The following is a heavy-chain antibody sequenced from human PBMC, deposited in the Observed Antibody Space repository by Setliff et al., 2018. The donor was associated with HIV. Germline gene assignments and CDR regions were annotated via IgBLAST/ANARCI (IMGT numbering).Heavy chain of an antibody. J-gene: IGHJ4*02. CDR1: GFTFSDYY. D-gene: IGHD3-3*01. CDR3: ATIWMRGAYFDT. Sequence: GSLRLSCVASGFTFSDYYMTWIRQAPGKGLEWAAYISATGHTIYYADSVKGRFTISRDNAKNSLFLQMNSLGVEDTAVYYCATIWMRGAYFDTWGQGTLVTVSS. V-gene: IGHV3-11*04. CDR2: ISATGHTI.